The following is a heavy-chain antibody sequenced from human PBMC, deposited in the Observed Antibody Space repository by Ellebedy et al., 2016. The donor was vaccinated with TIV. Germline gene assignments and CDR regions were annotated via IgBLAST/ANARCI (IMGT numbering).Heavy chain of an antibody. CDR2: IYTSGST. V-gene: IGHV4-4*07. CDR3: ARAPPLAKLLWFGGFDP. CDR1: GGSISSYY. D-gene: IGHD3-10*01. J-gene: IGHJ5*02. Sequence: SETLSLXXTVSGGSISSYYWSWIRQPAGKGLEWIGRIYTSGSTNYNPSLKSRVTISVDRSKNQFSLKLSSVTAADTAVYYCARAPPLAKLLWFGGFDPWGQGTLVTVSS.